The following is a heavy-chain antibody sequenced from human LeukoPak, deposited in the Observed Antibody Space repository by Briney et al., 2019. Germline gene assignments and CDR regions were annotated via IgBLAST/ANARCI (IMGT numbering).Heavy chain of an antibody. CDR2: INPNSGGT. V-gene: IGHV1-2*02. CDR1: GYTFTGYY. D-gene: IGHD1-26*01. J-gene: IGHJ3*02. CDR3: ANVYSGSYLDAFDI. Sequence: ASVKVSCKASGYTFTGYYMYWVRQAPGQGLEWMGWINPNSGGTNYAQKFQGRVTMTRDTSISTAYMELSRLRSDDTAVYYCANVYSGSYLDAFDIWGQGTMVTVSS.